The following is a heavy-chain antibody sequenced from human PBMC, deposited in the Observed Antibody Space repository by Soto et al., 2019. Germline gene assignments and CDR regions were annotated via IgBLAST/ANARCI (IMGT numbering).Heavy chain of an antibody. CDR1: GGSISSYY. D-gene: IGHD3-3*01. J-gene: IGHJ4*02. Sequence: SETLSLTCTVSGGSISSYYWSWIRQPPGKGLEWIGYIYYSGSTNYNPSLKSRVTISVDTSKNLFSLKLSSVTAADTAVYFCARESKWSGYFEYWGQGLQVTVSS. V-gene: IGHV4-59*01. CDR3: ARESKWSGYFEY. CDR2: IYYSGST.